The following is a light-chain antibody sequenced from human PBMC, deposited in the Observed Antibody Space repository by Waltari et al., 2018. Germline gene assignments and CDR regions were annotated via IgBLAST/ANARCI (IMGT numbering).Light chain of an antibody. V-gene: IGLV2-23*02. CDR2: EVI. CDR3: CSYVGRNIWV. CDR1: SRDVGFYNL. J-gene: IGLJ3*02. Sequence: QSALTQPASVSGSPGQSITISCPGTSRDVGFYNLCSLYQQHPDKAPKLLVYEVIERPSGVSNRFSGSKSGNTASLTISGLQAEDEADYYCCSYVGRNIWVFGGGTKVTVL.